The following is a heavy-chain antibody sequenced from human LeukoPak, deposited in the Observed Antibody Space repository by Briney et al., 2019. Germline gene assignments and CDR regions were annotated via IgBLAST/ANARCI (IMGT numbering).Heavy chain of an antibody. D-gene: IGHD6-6*01. J-gene: IGHJ6*02. CDR3: ARDRYSSSGHGMDV. V-gene: IGHV4-59*01. CDR1: GGSISSYY. Sequence: PSETLSLTCTVSGGSISSYYWSWIRQPPGKGLEWIGYIYYSGSTNYNPSLKSRVTISVDTSKNQFSLKLSSVTAADTAVYYCARDRYSSSGHGMDVWGQGTTVTVSS. CDR2: IYYSGST.